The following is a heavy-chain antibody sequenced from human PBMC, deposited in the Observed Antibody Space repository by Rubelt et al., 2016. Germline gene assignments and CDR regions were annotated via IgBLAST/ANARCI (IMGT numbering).Heavy chain of an antibody. Sequence: QVQLQESGPGLVKPSETLSLTCTVSGGSISSYYWSWIRQPPGKGLEWIGYIYYSGSTNYNPSLKSRVTISVDTSKNQFSLKRSSVTATDTAVYYCARFGVSPDYPVDFWGQGTLVSVSS. CDR1: GGSISSYY. CDR3: ARFGVSPDYPVDF. V-gene: IGHV4-59*08. CDR2: IYYSGST. D-gene: IGHD3-3*01. J-gene: IGHJ4*02.